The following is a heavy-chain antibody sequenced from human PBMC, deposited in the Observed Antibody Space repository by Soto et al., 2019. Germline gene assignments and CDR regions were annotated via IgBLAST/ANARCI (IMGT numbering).Heavy chain of an antibody. CDR2: FDPEDGET. CDR3: ATSIAARPYGMDV. CDR1: GYTLTELS. V-gene: IGHV1-24*01. Sequence: ASVKVAGKVSGYTLTELSMHWVRQAPGKGLEWMGGFDPEDGETIYAQKFQGRVTMTEDTSTDTAYMELSSLRSEATAVYYCATSIAARPYGMDVWGQGHTVTVSS. J-gene: IGHJ6*02. D-gene: IGHD3-16*02.